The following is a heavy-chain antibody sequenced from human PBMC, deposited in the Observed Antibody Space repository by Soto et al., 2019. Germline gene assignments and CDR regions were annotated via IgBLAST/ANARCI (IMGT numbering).Heavy chain of an antibody. CDR3: ASLYVWGSYRQSPDFDY. J-gene: IGHJ4*02. D-gene: IGHD3-16*02. V-gene: IGHV4-4*02. CDR1: GGSISSSNW. CDR2: IYHSGST. Sequence: QVQLQESGPGLVKPSGTLSLTCAVSGGSISSSNWWSWVRQPPGKGLEWIGEIYHSGSTNYNPSPKSRVTISVDKSKNQFSLKLSSVTAADTAVYYCASLYVWGSYRQSPDFDYWGQGTLVTVSS.